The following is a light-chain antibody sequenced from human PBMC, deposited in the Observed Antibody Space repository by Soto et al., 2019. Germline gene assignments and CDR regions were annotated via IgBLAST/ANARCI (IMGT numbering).Light chain of an antibody. J-gene: IGLJ1*01. Sequence: QSVLTQPPSASGTPGQRVTISCSGSSSNIGSNTVNWYQQLPGTAPKLLIYNNNQRPSGVPDRFSGSKSGTSASLAISGLQSEHEPDYYCAAWDDSLNGLVFGTGTKLTVL. CDR3: AAWDDSLNGLV. CDR2: NNN. CDR1: SSNIGSNT. V-gene: IGLV1-44*01.